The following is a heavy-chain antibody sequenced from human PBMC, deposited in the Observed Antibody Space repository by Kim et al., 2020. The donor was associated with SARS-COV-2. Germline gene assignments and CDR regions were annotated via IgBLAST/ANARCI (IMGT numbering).Heavy chain of an antibody. CDR3: ARGNYYDSSGFGTLKPSDY. V-gene: IGHV4-34*01. J-gene: IGHJ4*02. CDR1: GGSFSGYY. CDR2: INHSGST. D-gene: IGHD3-22*01. Sequence: SETLSLTCAVYGGSFSGYYWSWIRQPPGKGLEWIGEINHSGSTNYNPSLKSRVTISVDTSKNQFSLKLSSVTAADTAVYYCARGNYYDSSGFGTLKPSDYWGQGTLVTVSS.